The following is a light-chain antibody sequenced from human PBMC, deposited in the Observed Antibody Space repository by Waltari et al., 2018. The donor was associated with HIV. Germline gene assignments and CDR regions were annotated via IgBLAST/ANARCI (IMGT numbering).Light chain of an antibody. J-gene: IGKJ5*01. CDR3: QQYNTDPS. CDR2: KAS. CDR1: QSVGSW. Sequence: DIHMTQFPSTLSAFLGDRVTITCRASQSVGSWLAWYQHKTGKAPKLLIYKASVLESGVSSRFSGSGSETEFTLIIDSLEPDDFATYYCQQYNTDPSFGQGTRLEMK. V-gene: IGKV1-5*03.